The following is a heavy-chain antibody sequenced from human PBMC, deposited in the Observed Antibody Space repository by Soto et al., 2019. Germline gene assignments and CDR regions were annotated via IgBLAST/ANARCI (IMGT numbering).Heavy chain of an antibody. V-gene: IGHV1-69*13. CDR3: ARRFTSTIRLREFPFDP. CDR2: IIPIFGTA. D-gene: IGHD3-16*01. Sequence: GASVKVSCKASGGTFSSYAISWVRQAPGQGLEWMGGIIPIFGTANYAQKFQGRVTITADESTSTAYMELSSLRSEDTAVYYCARRFTSTIRLREFPFDPWGHGTLVTVSS. CDR1: GGTFSSYA. J-gene: IGHJ5*02.